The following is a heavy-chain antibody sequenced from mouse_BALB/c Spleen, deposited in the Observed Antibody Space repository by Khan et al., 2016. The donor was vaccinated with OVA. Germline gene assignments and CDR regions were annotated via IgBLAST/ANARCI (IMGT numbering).Heavy chain of an antibody. V-gene: IGHV5-9*02. J-gene: IGHJ3*01. CDR3: ERPSYYVNPWFTY. D-gene: IGHD2-10*01. CDR1: GFAFSSYD. Sequence: EVELVESGGGLVKPGGSLKLSCAASGFAFSSYDMSWVRQTPEKRLEWVATISGTGSYTYYPDSVKGRFTISRDNARNTLYLQMSSLRSEDTALYSFERPSYYVNPWFTYWGQGTLVTVSA. CDR2: ISGTGSYT.